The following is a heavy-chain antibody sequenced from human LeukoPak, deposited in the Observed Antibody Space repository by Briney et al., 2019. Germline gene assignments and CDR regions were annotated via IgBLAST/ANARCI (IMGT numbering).Heavy chain of an antibody. CDR2: ISYDGSNK. D-gene: IGHD5-24*01. J-gene: IGHJ3*02. CDR1: GFTFSSYA. CDR3: ARARDGYNDDAFDI. V-gene: IGHV3-30*04. Sequence: PGGSLRLSCAASGFTFSSYAMHWVRQAPGKGLAWVAVISYDGSNKYYADSVKGRFTISRDNSKNTLYLQMNSLRAEDTAVYYCARARDGYNDDAFDIWGQGTMVTVSS.